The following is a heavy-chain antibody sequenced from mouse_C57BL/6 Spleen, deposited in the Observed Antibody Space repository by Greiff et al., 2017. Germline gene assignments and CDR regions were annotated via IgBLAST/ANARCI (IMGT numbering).Heavy chain of an antibody. Sequence: QVQLQQPGAELVKPGASVKLSCKASGYTFTSYWMHWVKQRPGRGLEWIGRIDPNSGGTKYNEKFKSKATLTVDKPSSTAYMQLSSLTSEDSAVYYCASQACYYGSSYPFAYWGQGTLVTVSA. CDR3: ASQACYYGSSYPFAY. CDR2: IDPNSGGT. J-gene: IGHJ3*01. D-gene: IGHD1-1*01. CDR1: GYTFTSYW. V-gene: IGHV1-72*01.